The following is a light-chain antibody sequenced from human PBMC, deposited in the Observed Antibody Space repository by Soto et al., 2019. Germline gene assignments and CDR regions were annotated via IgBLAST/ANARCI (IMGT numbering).Light chain of an antibody. CDR3: XXRSNWPPVIT. J-gene: IGKJ5*01. V-gene: IGKV3-11*01. CDR1: QTFSSH. Sequence: EIVLTQSPATLSLSPGERATLSCRASQTFSSHLAWYQQKPGQAPRLLIYDASKRATGIPARFSGRGSGTDFTLTISSLEPEDFAVYYXXXRSNWPPVITFGQGTRLEIK. CDR2: DAS.